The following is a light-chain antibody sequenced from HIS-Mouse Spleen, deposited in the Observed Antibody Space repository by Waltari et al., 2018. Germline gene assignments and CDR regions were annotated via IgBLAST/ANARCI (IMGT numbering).Light chain of an antibody. CDR3: YSTDSSGNHVV. CDR1: ALPKKN. CDR2: GDS. V-gene: IGLV3-10*01. Sequence: SYELTQPPSVSVSPGQTARITGSGNALPKKNAYWYQQKSGQAPVLCIYGDSKRPSGIPARFSGSSSGKMATLTISGAQVEDEADYYCYSTDSSGNHVVFGGGTKLTVL. J-gene: IGLJ2*01.